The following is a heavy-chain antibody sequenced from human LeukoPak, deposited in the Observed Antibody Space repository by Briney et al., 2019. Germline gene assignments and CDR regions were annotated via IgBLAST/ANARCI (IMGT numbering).Heavy chain of an antibody. J-gene: IGHJ4*02. D-gene: IGHD6-19*01. CDR3: ARGRSRQWLVHDY. CDR2: IYYSGST. CDR1: GGSISSYY. Sequence: KPSETLSLTCTVSGGSISSYYWSWIRQPPGKGLEWIGYIYYSGSTNYNPSLKSRVTISVDTSKNQFSLKLSSVTAADTAVYYCARGRSRQWLVHDYWGQGTLVTVSS. V-gene: IGHV4-59*01.